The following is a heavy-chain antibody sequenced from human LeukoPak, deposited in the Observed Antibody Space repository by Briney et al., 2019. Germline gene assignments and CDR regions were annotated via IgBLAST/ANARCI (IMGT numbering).Heavy chain of an antibody. CDR3: VSSTGQQLIPYDY. Sequence: GGSLRLSCAASGINVSANYMTWIRQAPGKGLEWVSLIYGAGAAYYAESVRGRFIISRDNSKNTLFLQMNSLRAEDTAVYYCVSSTGQQLIPYDYWGQGTHAAVSS. V-gene: IGHV3-66*02. CDR1: GINVSANY. J-gene: IGHJ4*02. CDR2: IYGAGAA. D-gene: IGHD6-13*01.